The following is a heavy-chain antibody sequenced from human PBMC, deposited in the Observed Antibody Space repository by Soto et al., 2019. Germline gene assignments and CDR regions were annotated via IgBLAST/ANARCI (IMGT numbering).Heavy chain of an antibody. J-gene: IGHJ3*02. CDR2: FDPEDGET. CDR1: GYTLTELS. V-gene: IGHV1-24*01. Sequence: ASVKVSCKVSGYTLTELSMHWVRQAPGKGLEWMGGFDPEDGETIYAQKFQGRVTMTEDTSTDTAYMELSSLRSEDTAVYYCATESPLLRSPAFDIWGQGTMVTVSS. CDR3: ATESPLLRSPAFDI.